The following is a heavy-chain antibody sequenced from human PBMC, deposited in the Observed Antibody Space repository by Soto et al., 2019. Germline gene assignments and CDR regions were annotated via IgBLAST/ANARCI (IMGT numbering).Heavy chain of an antibody. CDR3: ARGWYTVVNLLPDY. Sequence: QVQLVQSGAEEKKPGASVKVSCKASGYTFTSYAMHWVRQAPGQRLEWMGWINAGNGNTKYSQKFQGRVTITRDTSASTDYMELSSLRSEDTAVYYCARGWYTVVNLLPDYWGQGTLVTVSS. V-gene: IGHV1-3*05. CDR2: INAGNGNT. D-gene: IGHD2-15*01. CDR1: GYTFTSYA. J-gene: IGHJ4*02.